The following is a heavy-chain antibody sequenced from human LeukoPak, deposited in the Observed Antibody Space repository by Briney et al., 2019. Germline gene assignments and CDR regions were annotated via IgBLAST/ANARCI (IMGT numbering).Heavy chain of an antibody. Sequence: SETLSLTCTVSGGSISSYYWSWIRQPAGKGLEWIGRIYTSGSTNYNPSLESRVTMSVDTSKNQFSLKLGPVTAADTAVYYCARDFDYYYDSSGYPDWGQGTLVTVSS. D-gene: IGHD3-22*01. V-gene: IGHV4-4*07. J-gene: IGHJ4*02. CDR3: ARDFDYYYDSSGYPD. CDR2: IYTSGST. CDR1: GGSISSYY.